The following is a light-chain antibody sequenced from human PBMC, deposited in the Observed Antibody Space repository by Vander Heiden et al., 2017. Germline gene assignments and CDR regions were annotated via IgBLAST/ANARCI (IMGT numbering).Light chain of an antibody. V-gene: IGKV1-16*01. CDR2: SAA. Sequence: SQIVQPPSSLSASVGDRVTITCRASHDVSDFLAWFQQRPGKAPKPLIHSAATLQSGVPARFSGSGSGTEFTLTISSLQPDDFATYYCQQYIDFPYTFGQGTKLEIK. CDR1: HDVSDF. J-gene: IGKJ2*01. CDR3: QQYIDFPYT.